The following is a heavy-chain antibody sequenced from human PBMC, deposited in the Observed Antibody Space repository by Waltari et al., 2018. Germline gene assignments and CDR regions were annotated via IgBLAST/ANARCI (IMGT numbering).Heavy chain of an antibody. Sequence: EVHVVESGGRLVQCGVPLKLSCAASVFTFSRFDMHWLRQAPGKGLEWVGRIRNKATYHATAYAASVKGSFIVSRDDSKSSAYLQMNSLKTEDTAVYYCIVTDSGSPEYWGQGTLVTVSS. V-gene: IGHV3-73*01. J-gene: IGHJ4*02. CDR3: IVTDSGSPEY. D-gene: IGHD1-26*01. CDR2: IRNKATYHAT. CDR1: VFTFSRFD.